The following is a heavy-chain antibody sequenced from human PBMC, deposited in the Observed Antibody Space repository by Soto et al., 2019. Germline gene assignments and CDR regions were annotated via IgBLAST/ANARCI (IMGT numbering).Heavy chain of an antibody. CDR3: ARGWNLGWFDP. Sequence: SETLSLTCNVSGVSISSTSYNWGWIRQPPGKGLEWIGTLDYSGTAHYNPSLKSRVTISVDTSKNQFSLKLSSVTAADTAVYYCARGWNLGWFDPWGQGTLVTVSS. V-gene: IGHV4-39*07. J-gene: IGHJ5*02. CDR2: LDYSGTA. CDR1: GVSISSTSYN. D-gene: IGHD1-7*01.